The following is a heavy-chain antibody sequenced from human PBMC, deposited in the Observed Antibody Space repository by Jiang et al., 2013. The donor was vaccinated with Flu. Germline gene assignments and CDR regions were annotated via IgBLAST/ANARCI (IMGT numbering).Heavy chain of an antibody. V-gene: IGHV1-69*04. D-gene: IGHD4-23*01. J-gene: IGHJ4*02. CDR1: GGTYSRYA. CDR3: ARAFYYGGDSSPYKISMEVDN. CDR2: IIPIVDIT. Sequence: SGAEVKKPGSSVKVSCKASGGTYSRYAISWVRQAPGQGLEWMGSIIPIVDITNYARKFRGRVTITADKSTSTAYMELSGLRFEDTAVYYCARAFYYGGDSSPYKISMEVDNWGQGTLVTVSS.